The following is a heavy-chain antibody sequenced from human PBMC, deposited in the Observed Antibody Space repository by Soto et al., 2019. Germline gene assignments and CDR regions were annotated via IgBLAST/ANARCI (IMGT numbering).Heavy chain of an antibody. CDR2: IYYSGST. Sequence: QVQLQESGPGLVKPSQTLSLTCTVSGGSISSGDYYWSWIRQHPGKGLAWIGYIYYSGSTYYNPSLKSRVTTSVDTSKNQFSLKLSSVTAADTAVYYCARWWSGSRQGFDPWGQGTLVNVSS. V-gene: IGHV4-31*03. J-gene: IGHJ5*02. D-gene: IGHD3-3*01. CDR3: ARWWSGSRQGFDP. CDR1: GGSISSGDYY.